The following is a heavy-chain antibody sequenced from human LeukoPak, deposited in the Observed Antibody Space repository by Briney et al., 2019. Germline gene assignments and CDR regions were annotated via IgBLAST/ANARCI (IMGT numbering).Heavy chain of an antibody. CDR2: INPSGGST. V-gene: IGHV1-46*01. Sequence: GASVKVSCKASGYTFTSYYMHWVRQAPGQGLEWMGIINPSGGSTSYAQKFQGRVTVTGDTSTSTVYMELSSLRFEDTAVYYCALPFRGYTYGSSGGGADYWGQGTLVTVSS. J-gene: IGHJ4*02. CDR1: GYTFTSYY. D-gene: IGHD5-18*01. CDR3: ALPFRGYTYGSSGGGADY.